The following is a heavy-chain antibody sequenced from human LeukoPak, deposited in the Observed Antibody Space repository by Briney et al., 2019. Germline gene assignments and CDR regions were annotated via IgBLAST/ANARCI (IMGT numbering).Heavy chain of an antibody. CDR1: GFTFSSYM. CDR2: IKPDGGEK. V-gene: IGHV3-7*01. D-gene: IGHD3-3*01. J-gene: IGHJ4*02. CDR3: ASGSLLSGILEY. Sequence: GGSLRLSCAASGFTFSSYMMTWVRQAPGKGLEWVANIKPDGGEKFYVDPVRGRFTISRDNAKNSLYLQMNSLRAEDTAVYYCASGSLLSGILEYWGQGTLVIVSS.